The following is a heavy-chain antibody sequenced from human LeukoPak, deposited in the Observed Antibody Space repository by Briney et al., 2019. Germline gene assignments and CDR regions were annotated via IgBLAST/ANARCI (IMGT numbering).Heavy chain of an antibody. CDR1: GYTFTSYD. J-gene: IGHJ6*02. D-gene: IGHD2-2*01. CDR2: MNPNSGNT. Sequence: ASVKVSCKASGYTFTSYDINWVRQATGQGLEWMGWMNPNSGNTGYAQKFQGRVTMTRNTSISTAYMELSSLRSEDTAVYYCARTKDIVVVPAAYPLYYYYYYYGMDVWGQGTTVTVSS. V-gene: IGHV1-8*01. CDR3: ARTKDIVVVPAAYPLYYYYYYYGMDV.